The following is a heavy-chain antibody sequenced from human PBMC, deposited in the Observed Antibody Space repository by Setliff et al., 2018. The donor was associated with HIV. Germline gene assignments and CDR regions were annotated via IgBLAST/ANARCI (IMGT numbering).Heavy chain of an antibody. CDR2: IYHSGST. V-gene: IGHV4-38-2*01. CDR1: GYAISSSGYY. D-gene: IGHD3-16*01. Sequence: SETLSLTCAVSGYAISSSGYYWGWIRQPPGKGLEWIGSIYHSGSTYYNPSLKSRVTLSVDTSKNQFSLKLSSVTAADTAMYYCASRDFFGGYRPGAFDIWGQGTMVTVS. J-gene: IGHJ3*02. CDR3: ASRDFFGGYRPGAFDI.